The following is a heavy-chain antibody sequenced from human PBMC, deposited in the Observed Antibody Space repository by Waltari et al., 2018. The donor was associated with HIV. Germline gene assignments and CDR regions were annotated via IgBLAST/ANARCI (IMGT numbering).Heavy chain of an antibody. CDR3: ARGYCSGGSCYPQALHFDY. CDR2: INHRRIT. J-gene: IGHJ4*02. V-gene: IGHV4-34*01. D-gene: IGHD2-15*01. CDR1: GGSFSGYY. Sequence: QVQLQQWGAGLLKPSETLSLTCAVYGGSFSGYYWSWIRQPPGKGLEWIGEINHRRITNCNPSLKCRVTMSVETSKNQFVLNVSSVTAADTAVYYCARGYCSGGSCYPQALHFDYWCQGTLVTVSS.